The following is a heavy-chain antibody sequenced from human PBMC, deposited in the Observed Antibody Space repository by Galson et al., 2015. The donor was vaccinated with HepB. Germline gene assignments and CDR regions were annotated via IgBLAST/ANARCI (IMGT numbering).Heavy chain of an antibody. CDR3: ARALESSSWLPHNYYYYGMDV. J-gene: IGHJ6*02. Sequence: SLRLSCAASGFTFSSYSMNWVRLAPGKGLEWVSSISSSSSYIYYADSVKGRFTISRDNAKNSLYLQMNSLRAEDTAVYYCARALESSSWLPHNYYYYGMDVWCQGPRSPSP. CDR2: ISSSSSYI. D-gene: IGHD6-13*01. V-gene: IGHV3-21*01. CDR1: GFTFSSYS.